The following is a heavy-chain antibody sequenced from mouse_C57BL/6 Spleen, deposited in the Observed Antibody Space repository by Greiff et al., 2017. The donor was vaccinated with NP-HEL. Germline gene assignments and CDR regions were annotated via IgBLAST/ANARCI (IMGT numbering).Heavy chain of an antibody. J-gene: IGHJ3*01. D-gene: IGHD2-3*01. Sequence: EVKLMESGGDLVKPGGSLKLSCAASGFTFSSYGMSWVRQTPDKRLEWVATISSGGSYTYYPDSVKGLFTISRDNAKNTLYMQMSSLKSEETAMYYCARQRAMRVTTSWFAYWGQGTLVTVSA. CDR2: ISSGGSYT. CDR1: GFTFSSYG. CDR3: ARQRAMRVTTSWFAY. V-gene: IGHV5-6*01.